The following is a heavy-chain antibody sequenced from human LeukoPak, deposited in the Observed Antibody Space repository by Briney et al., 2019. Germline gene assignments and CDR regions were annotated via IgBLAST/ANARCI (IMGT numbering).Heavy chain of an antibody. V-gene: IGHV4-34*01. J-gene: IGHJ6*03. D-gene: IGHD2-8*01. Sequence: SETLSLTCAVYGGSFSGYYWSWIRQPPGKGLEWIGEINHSGSTNYNPSLKSRVTISVDTSKNQFSLNLSSVTAADTAVYYCARGQVESMLYEYYYYMDVWGKGTTVTVSS. CDR2: INHSGST. CDR1: GGSFSGYY. CDR3: ARGQVESMLYEYYYYMDV.